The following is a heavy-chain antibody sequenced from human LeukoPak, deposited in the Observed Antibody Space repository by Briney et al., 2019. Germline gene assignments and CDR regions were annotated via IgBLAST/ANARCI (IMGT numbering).Heavy chain of an antibody. CDR1: GGTFSSYA. Sequence: GASVKVSCKASGGTFSSYAISWVRQAPGQGLEWMGRIIPILGIANYAQKFQGRVTITADKSTSTAYMELSSLRSEDTAVYYCARDRGTAAGPFDYWGQGTLVTVSS. V-gene: IGHV1-69*04. D-gene: IGHD6-13*01. CDR2: IIPILGIA. J-gene: IGHJ4*02. CDR3: ARDRGTAAGPFDY.